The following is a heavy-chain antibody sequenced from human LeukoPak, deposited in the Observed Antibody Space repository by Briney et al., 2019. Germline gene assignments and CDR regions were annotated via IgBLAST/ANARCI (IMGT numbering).Heavy chain of an antibody. CDR1: GGTFSSYA. V-gene: IGHV1-69*05. D-gene: IGHD5-18*01. J-gene: IGHJ6*03. CDR2: IIPIFGTA. Sequence: SVKVSCKASGGTFSSYAISWVRQAPGQGLEWMGGIIPIFGTANYAQKFQGRVTITTDESTSTAYMELSSLRSEDTAVYYCASAPRSYGYYYYYMDVWGKGTTVTVSS. CDR3: ASAPRSYGYYYYYMDV.